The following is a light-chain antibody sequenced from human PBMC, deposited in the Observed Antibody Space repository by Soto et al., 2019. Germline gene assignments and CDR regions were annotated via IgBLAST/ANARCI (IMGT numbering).Light chain of an antibody. Sequence: EIVLTQSPGTLSLSPGERATLSCRASQSVTSTYLAWYQQKPRQAPRLLIYGSSNRATGIPDRFTGSGSGTDFTLTISRLEPEDFAVYYCQQYGGSPLTFGGGTKVEIK. CDR2: GSS. J-gene: IGKJ4*01. CDR3: QQYGGSPLT. V-gene: IGKV3-20*01. CDR1: QSVTSTY.